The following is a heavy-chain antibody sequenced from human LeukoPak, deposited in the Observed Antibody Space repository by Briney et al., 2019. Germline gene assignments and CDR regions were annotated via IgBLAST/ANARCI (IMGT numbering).Heavy chain of an antibody. Sequence: SETLSLTCTVSGGSISSGGYYWSWIRQHPGKGLEWIGYIYYSGSTYYNPSLKSRVTISVDTSKNQFSLKLSSVTAADTAVYYCARGPYSSHDHLSFYYYKGLDVWGQGTTVIVSS. J-gene: IGHJ6*02. CDR3: ARGPYSSHDHLSFYYYKGLDV. V-gene: IGHV4-31*03. D-gene: IGHD3-10*01. CDR2: IYYSGST. CDR1: GGSISSGGYY.